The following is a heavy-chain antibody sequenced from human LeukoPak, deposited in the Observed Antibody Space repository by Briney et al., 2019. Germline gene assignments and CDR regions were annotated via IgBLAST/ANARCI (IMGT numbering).Heavy chain of an antibody. J-gene: IGHJ3*01. CDR1: GGSINSADYY. Sequence: PSETLSLTCTVSGGSINSADYYWRWIRQQRGKGLEWLVYISYTGITYYSPPLKSRVTISVYTSKNQFSLKLSSVTAADTAVFYCARSFVSYNAFDLWGQGTVVTVSS. D-gene: IGHD3-10*01. CDR2: ISYTGIT. V-gene: IGHV4-31*03. CDR3: ARSFVSYNAFDL.